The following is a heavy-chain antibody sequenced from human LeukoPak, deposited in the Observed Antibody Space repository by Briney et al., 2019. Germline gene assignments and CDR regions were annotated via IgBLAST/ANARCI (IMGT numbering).Heavy chain of an antibody. CDR3: ARGPRKPGNLPLGD. CDR2: INHSGST. CDR1: GGSISSSNW. J-gene: IGHJ4*02. D-gene: IGHD1-26*01. Sequence: PSGTLSLTCAVSGGSISSSNWWSWIRQPPGKGLEWIGEINHSGSTYYNPSLKSRVTISVDRSKNQFSLKLSSVTAADTAVYYCARGPRKPGNLPLGDWGQGTLVTVSS. V-gene: IGHV4-4*02.